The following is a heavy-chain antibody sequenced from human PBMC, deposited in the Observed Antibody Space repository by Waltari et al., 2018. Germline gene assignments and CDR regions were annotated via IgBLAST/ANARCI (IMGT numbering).Heavy chain of an antibody. CDR1: GYTFTSYD. J-gene: IGHJ3*02. V-gene: IGHV1-8*01. Sequence: QVQLVQSGAEVKKPGASVKVSCKASGYTFTSYDINWVRQDTGQGLEWMGWMNPNSGNTGYAQKFQGRVTMTRNTSISTAYMELSSLRSEDTAVYYCARFRRDTAMVSDAFDIWGQGTMVTVSS. CDR2: MNPNSGNT. D-gene: IGHD5-18*01. CDR3: ARFRRDTAMVSDAFDI.